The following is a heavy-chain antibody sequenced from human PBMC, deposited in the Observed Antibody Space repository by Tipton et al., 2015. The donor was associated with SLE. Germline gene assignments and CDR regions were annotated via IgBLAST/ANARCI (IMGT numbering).Heavy chain of an antibody. J-gene: IGHJ2*01. CDR1: GDSVSSNSAA. V-gene: IGHV6-1*01. Sequence: GLVKPSQTLSLTCAISGDSVSSNSAAWNWIRQSPSRGLEWLGRTYYRSKWYNDYAVSVKSRITINPDTSKNQFSLKLSSVTAADTAVYYCARNKYSSDPWYFDLWGRGTLVTVSS. CDR2: TYYRSKWYN. CDR3: ARNKYSSDPWYFDL. D-gene: IGHD6-19*01.